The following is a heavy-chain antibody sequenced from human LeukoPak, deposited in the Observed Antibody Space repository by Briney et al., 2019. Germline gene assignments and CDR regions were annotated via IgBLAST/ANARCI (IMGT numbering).Heavy chain of an antibody. V-gene: IGHV3-48*04. CDR3: ARVLTGSWDWFDP. CDR1: GFTFSTYN. CDR2: ISSSSSTI. J-gene: IGHJ5*02. Sequence: GGSLRLSCAASGFTFSTYNMNWVRQAPGKGLEWVSYISSSSSTIYYADSVKGRFTISRDNAKNSLYLQMSSLRAEDTAVYYCARVLTGSWDWFDPWGQGTLVTVSS. D-gene: IGHD2-8*02.